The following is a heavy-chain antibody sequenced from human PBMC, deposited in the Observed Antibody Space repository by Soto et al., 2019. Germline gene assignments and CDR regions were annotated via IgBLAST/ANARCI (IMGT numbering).Heavy chain of an antibody. D-gene: IGHD3-10*01. CDR3: ARANYGSGSNYYFGMDV. Sequence: QVELVESGGGVVQPGRSLRLSCAASGFTFSSYGMHWVRQAPGKGLEWVAVIWYDGSNKYYADSVKGRFTISRDNSKNXPDLQMNSLRAEDTAVYYCARANYGSGSNYYFGMDVWGQGATVTVSS. CDR2: IWYDGSNK. CDR1: GFTFSSYG. J-gene: IGHJ6*02. V-gene: IGHV3-33*01.